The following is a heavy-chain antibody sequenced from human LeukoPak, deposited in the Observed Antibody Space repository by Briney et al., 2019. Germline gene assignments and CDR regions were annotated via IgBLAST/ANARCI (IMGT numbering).Heavy chain of an antibody. CDR1: GYTFTSYG. D-gene: IGHD6-13*01. V-gene: IGHV1-18*01. CDR2: ISAYNGNT. CDR3: ARDGSSSWLFYYYGMDV. J-gene: IGHJ6*02. Sequence: ASVKVSCKASGYTFTSYGISWVRQAPGQGLEWMGWISAYNGNTNYAQKLQGRVTMTTDTSTSTAYMELRSLRSDDTAVYYCARDGSSSWLFYYYGMDVWGQGTTVTVSS.